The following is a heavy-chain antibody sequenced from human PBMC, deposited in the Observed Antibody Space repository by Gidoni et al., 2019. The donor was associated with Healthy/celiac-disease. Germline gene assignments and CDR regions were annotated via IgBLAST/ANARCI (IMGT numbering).Heavy chain of an antibody. CDR2: INHSGST. CDR1: GGSFSGYY. Sequence: QVQLQQWGAGLLKPSETLSLTCAVYGGSFSGYYWSWIRQPPGKGLEWIGEINHSGSTNYNPSLKSRVTISVDTSKTQFSLKLSSVTAADTAVYYCARGGDSYALGYWGQGTLVTVSS. V-gene: IGHV4-34*01. J-gene: IGHJ4*02. D-gene: IGHD5-18*01. CDR3: ARGGDSYALGY.